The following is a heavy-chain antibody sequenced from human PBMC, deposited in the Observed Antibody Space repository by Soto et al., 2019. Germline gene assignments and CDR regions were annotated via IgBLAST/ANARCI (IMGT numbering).Heavy chain of an antibody. CDR3: ARYCGTSCPLDAFDI. CDR2: IYHTGST. D-gene: IGHD2-2*01. CDR1: GGSISSGGHS. Sequence: KPSETLSLTCAVSGGSISSGGHSWSWIRQPPGKGLEWIGYIYHTGSTYYNPSLKSRVTISVDRSKNQFSLRLSSVTAADAAVYYCARYCGTSCPLDAFDIWGQGTMVTVSS. V-gene: IGHV4-30-2*01. J-gene: IGHJ3*02.